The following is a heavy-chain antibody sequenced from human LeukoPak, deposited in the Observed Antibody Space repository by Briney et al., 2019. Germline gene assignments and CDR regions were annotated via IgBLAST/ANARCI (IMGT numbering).Heavy chain of an antibody. J-gene: IGHJ4*02. D-gene: IGHD2-2*01. CDR2: IYHSGST. Sequence: SETLSLTCTVSGDSISSSSYYWGWIRQPPGKGLEWIGYIYHSGSTYYNPSLKSRVTISVDTSKNQFSLKLSSVTAADTAVYYCASSPSPYCSSTSCPNGKFDYWGQGTLVTVSS. CDR3: ASSPSPYCSSTSCPNGKFDY. CDR1: GDSISSSSYY. V-gene: IGHV4-39*07.